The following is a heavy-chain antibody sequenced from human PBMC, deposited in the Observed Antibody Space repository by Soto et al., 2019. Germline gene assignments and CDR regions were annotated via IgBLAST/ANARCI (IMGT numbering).Heavy chain of an antibody. CDR1: GYSFTSYW. J-gene: IGHJ6*02. V-gene: IGHV5-10-1*01. CDR3: ATALTSWVYYGMDV. Sequence: ESLKISCKGSGYSFTSYWISWVRQMPGKGLEWMGRIAPSDSYTTYSPSFQGHVTISADSSISTAYLQWSSLKASDTAIYYCATALTSWVYYGMDVWGQGTTVTVSS. CDR2: IAPSDSYT. D-gene: IGHD3-16*01.